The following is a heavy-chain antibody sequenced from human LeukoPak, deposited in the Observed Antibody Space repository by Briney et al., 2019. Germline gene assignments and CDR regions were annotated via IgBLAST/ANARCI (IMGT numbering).Heavy chain of an antibody. CDR1: GYTFTSYY. J-gene: IGHJ6*03. CDR2: INPSGGST. Sequence: GASVKVSCKASGYTFTSYYMHWVRQAPGQGLEWMGIINPSGGSTSYAQKFQGRVTMARDTSTSTVYMELSSLRSEDTAVYYCARDRITGTSIMDVWGKGTTVTVSS. V-gene: IGHV1-46*03. CDR3: ARDRITGTSIMDV. D-gene: IGHD1-7*01.